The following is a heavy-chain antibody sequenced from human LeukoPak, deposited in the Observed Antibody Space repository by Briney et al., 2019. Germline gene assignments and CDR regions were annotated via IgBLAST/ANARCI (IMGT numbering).Heavy chain of an antibody. CDR2: ITSSGSYI. J-gene: IGHJ6*02. V-gene: IGHV3-21*01. CDR1: GFTFSSYS. Sequence: GGSLRLSCAASGFTFSSYSMNWVRQAPGKGLEWVSAITSSGSYIYYADSVKGRFTISRDNAKNSLYLQMNSQRAEDTAVYYCASIDCLSRDSRWYYYYGMDVRGQGTTATVS. D-gene: IGHD6-13*01. CDR3: ASIDCLSRDSRWYYYYGMDV.